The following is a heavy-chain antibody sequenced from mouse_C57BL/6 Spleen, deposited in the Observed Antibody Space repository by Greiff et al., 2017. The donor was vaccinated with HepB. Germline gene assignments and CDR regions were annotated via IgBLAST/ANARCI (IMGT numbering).Heavy chain of an antibody. D-gene: IGHD2-5*01. CDR1: GYAFTNYL. CDR2: INPGSGGT. V-gene: IGHV1-54*01. Sequence: VQLQQSGAELVRPGTSVKVSCKASGYAFTNYLIEWVKQRPGQGLEWIGVINPGSGGTNYNEKFKGKATLTADKSSSTAYMQLSSLTSEDSAVYFCARGGSYYSNRGYFDVWGTGTTVTVSS. J-gene: IGHJ1*03. CDR3: ARGGSYYSNRGYFDV.